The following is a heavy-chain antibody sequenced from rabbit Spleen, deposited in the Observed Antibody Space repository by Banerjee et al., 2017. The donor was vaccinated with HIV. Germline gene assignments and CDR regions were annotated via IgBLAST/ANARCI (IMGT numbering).Heavy chain of an antibody. V-gene: IGHV1S40*01. D-gene: IGHD1-1*01. CDR3: ARDSGDWCFDV. Sequence: QSLEESGGDLVKPGASLTLTCTASGFSSSSGYYMCWVRQAPGKGLEWIACIYAGSSGRTVYASWAKGRFTISKTSSTTVTLQMTSLTVADTATYFCARDSGDWCFDVWGPGTLVTVS. J-gene: IGHJ2*01. CDR1: GFSSSSGYY. CDR2: IYAGSSGRT.